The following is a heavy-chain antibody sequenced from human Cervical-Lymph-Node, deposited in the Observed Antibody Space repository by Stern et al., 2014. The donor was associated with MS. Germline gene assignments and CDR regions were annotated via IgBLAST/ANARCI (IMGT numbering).Heavy chain of an antibody. J-gene: IGHJ6*02. Sequence: VTLVQSGGGLVQPARTLELTCAASCFTFDDYSLHWVRQAPGKGLGWVSGISWNSGSIGYADSVKGRFTISRDNAKNSLYLQMNSLRAEDTALYYCAKDYYYGSGSPYYYYYGMDVWGQGTTVTVSS. D-gene: IGHD3-10*01. CDR1: CFTFDDYS. CDR3: AKDYYYGSGSPYYYYYGMDV. V-gene: IGHV3-9*01. CDR2: ISWNSGSI.